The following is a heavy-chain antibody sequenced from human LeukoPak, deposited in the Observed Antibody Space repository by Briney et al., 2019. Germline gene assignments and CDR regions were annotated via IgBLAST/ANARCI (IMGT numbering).Heavy chain of an antibody. CDR3: ATAGSMIVVGDAFDI. J-gene: IGHJ3*02. Sequence: SETLSLTCTVSGGSISSYYWSWIRQPPGKGLEWIGEINHSGSTNYNPSLKSRVTISVDTSKNQFSLKLSSVTAADTAVYYCATAGSMIVVGDAFDIWGQGTTVTVSS. CDR1: GGSISSYY. CDR2: INHSGST. D-gene: IGHD3-22*01. V-gene: IGHV4-34*01.